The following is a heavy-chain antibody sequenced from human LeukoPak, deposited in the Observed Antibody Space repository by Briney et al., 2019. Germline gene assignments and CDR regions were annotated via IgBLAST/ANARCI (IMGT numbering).Heavy chain of an antibody. D-gene: IGHD3-22*01. CDR2: INHSGST. J-gene: IGHJ4*02. CDR3: ARGSQYYYDITGYYSHDY. Sequence: SETLSLTCAVYGGSFSGYYWSWIRQPPGKGLEWIGEINHSGSTNYNPSLKSRVTISVDTSKNQFSLKLSSVTAADTAVYYCARGSQYYYDITGYYSHDYWGQGTLVTVSS. V-gene: IGHV4-34*01. CDR1: GGSFSGYY.